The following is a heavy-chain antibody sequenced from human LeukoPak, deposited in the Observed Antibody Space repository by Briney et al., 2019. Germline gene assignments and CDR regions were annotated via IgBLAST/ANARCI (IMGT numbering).Heavy chain of an antibody. CDR1: GYTFTRYH. Sequence: GASVKVSCKTSGYTFTRYHIHWVRQAPGQGLEWMGVINPSGGTTTYAQNFQGRVTMPRATSTITVYMELSSLRSDDTAVYYCAREAIFGVVREYYFDYWGQGTLVTVS. V-gene: IGHV1-46*01. CDR3: AREAIFGVVREYYFDY. D-gene: IGHD3-3*01. J-gene: IGHJ4*02. CDR2: INPSGGTT.